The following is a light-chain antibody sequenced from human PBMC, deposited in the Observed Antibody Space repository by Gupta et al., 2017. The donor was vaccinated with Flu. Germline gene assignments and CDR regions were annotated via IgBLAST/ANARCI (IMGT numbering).Light chain of an antibody. Sequence: RTSDSRANRARNSYLNWYQQRPGKAPKRLINRASNLHCGVPARFSGSGSGTEFTLKIKSMKAEDVGAYYCRQGTLWPRSLGQGTKLEIK. J-gene: IGKJ2*03. CDR3: RQGTLWPRS. CDR2: RAS. V-gene: IGKV2-30*01. CDR1: DSRANRARNSY.